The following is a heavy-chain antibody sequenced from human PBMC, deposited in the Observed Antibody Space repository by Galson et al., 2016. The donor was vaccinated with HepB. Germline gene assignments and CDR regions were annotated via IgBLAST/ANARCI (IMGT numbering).Heavy chain of an antibody. Sequence: SLRLSCAASGFNFSSYSMNWVRQAPGKGLQWVSYISSISNTIYYADSVKGRFTISRDNAKKSLYLQMNSQRDEDTAVYYCARTGGYTYGFSIDYWGQGTLVTVSS. D-gene: IGHD5-18*01. J-gene: IGHJ4*02. CDR3: ARTGGYTYGFSIDY. V-gene: IGHV3-48*02. CDR1: GFNFSSYS. CDR2: ISSISNTI.